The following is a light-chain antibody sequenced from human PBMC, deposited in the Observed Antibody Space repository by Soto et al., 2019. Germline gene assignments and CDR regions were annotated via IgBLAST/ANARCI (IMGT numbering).Light chain of an antibody. CDR3: QSYDSSLSGYV. CDR1: SSNIGAGYE. J-gene: IGLJ1*01. V-gene: IGLV1-40*01. CDR2: ENN. Sequence: QSVLTQPPSLSEAPGQRVTISCTGSSSNIGAGYEAHWYQQVPGTAPKLLIYENNNRPSGVPDRFSGSKSGTSASLAITGLQAEDEAEYYCQSYDSSLSGYVFGTGTKPTVL.